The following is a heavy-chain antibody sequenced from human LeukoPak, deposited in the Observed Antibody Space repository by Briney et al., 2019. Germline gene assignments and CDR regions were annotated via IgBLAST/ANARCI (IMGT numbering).Heavy chain of an antibody. Sequence: SETLSRSCTVSGGSISSYYWSWIRQPPGKGLEWIGYIYNSGSTNYHPSLKSRVTISVDTSKNQFSLTLSSVTAADTAVYYCARVPATRYYFDYWGQGALVTVSS. CDR2: IYNSGST. CDR1: GGSISSYY. J-gene: IGHJ4*02. CDR3: ARVPATRYYFDY. V-gene: IGHV4-59*01. D-gene: IGHD2-15*01.